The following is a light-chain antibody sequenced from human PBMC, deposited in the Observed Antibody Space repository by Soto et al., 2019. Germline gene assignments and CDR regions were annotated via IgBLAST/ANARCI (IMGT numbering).Light chain of an antibody. CDR3: HQYGSSPWT. CDR2: ASS. CDR1: QSVSSNY. V-gene: IGKV3-20*01. Sequence: EIVLTQSVGTLSLSPGERATLSCRASQSVSSNYLAWYQQKPGQAPRLLIYASSSRATGIPDRFSGSGSGTDFTLTISRLEPEDFVVYYCHQYGSSPWTFGQGTRVEIK. J-gene: IGKJ1*01.